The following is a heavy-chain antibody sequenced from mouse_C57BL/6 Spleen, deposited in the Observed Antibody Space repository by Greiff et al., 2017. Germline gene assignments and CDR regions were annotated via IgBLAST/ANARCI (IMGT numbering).Heavy chain of an antibody. D-gene: IGHD1-1*01. Sequence: EVQLVESGGGLVQPKGSLKLSCAASGFTFNTYAMHWVRQAPGKGLEWVARIRSKSSNYATYYADSVKDRFTISRDDSQSMLYQQMNNRKTEDTAMYYCVRADYGSSYYYAMDYWGQGTSVTVSS. CDR1: GFTFNTYA. CDR2: IRSKSSNYAT. V-gene: IGHV10-3*01. CDR3: VRADYGSSYYYAMDY. J-gene: IGHJ4*01.